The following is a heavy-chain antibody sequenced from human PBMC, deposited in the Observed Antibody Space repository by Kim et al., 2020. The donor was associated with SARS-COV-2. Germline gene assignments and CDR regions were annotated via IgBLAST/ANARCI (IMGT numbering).Heavy chain of an antibody. Sequence: GGSLRLSCAASGFSCSNAWMTWVRQAPGKGLEWVGRIKSKIDGGTTDYAAPVKGRFTISRDDSKNTLYLQMNSLKTEDTAVYYCSTLIGYYGSGSYYRSKDYWGQGTLVTVSS. CDR1: GFSCSNAW. J-gene: IGHJ4*02. CDR2: IKSKIDGGTT. CDR3: STLIGYYGSGSYYRSKDY. D-gene: IGHD3-10*01. V-gene: IGHV3-15*01.